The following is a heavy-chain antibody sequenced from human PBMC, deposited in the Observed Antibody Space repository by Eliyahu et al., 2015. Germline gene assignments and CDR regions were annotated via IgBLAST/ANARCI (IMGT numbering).Heavy chain of an antibody. D-gene: IGHD2-2*02. J-gene: IGHJ3*02. Sequence: EVQLVESGGGLVQPGGSLRLSCAASGFTFSSCXMXWVRQAPGKGXVWVSRINSDGSSTSYADSVKGRFTISRDNAKNTLYLQMNSLRAEDTAVYYCARGYCSSTSCYIFGGNAFDIWGQGTMVTVSS. CDR1: GFTFSSCX. CDR3: ARGYCSSTSCYIFGGNAFDI. V-gene: IGHV3-74*01. CDR2: INSDGSST.